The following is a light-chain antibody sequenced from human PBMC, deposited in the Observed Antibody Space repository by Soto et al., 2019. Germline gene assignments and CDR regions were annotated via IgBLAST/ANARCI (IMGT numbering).Light chain of an antibody. V-gene: IGLV2-14*01. CDR1: SSDVGGYNY. CDR2: EVS. CDR3: GSYTSFSILYV. Sequence: QSALTQPASVSGSPGQSVTISCTGTSSDVGGYNYVSWYQHHPGKAPKVMIYEVSNRPSGVSNRFSGSKSGNTASLTISGLQAEDEADYYCGSYTSFSILYVFGTGTQLTVL. J-gene: IGLJ1*01.